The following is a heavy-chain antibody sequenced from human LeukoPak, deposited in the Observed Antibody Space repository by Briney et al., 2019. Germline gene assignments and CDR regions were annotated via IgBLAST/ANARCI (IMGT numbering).Heavy chain of an antibody. Sequence: ASVKVSCKASGYTFTSYYMHWVRQAPGQGLEWMGIINPSGGSTSYAQKFQGRVTMTRDTSTSTVYMELSSLRSEDTAVYYCARARGSTFSSASYYYYYMDVWGKGTTVTVSS. CDR3: ARARGSTFSSASYYYYYMDV. CDR1: GYTFTSYY. J-gene: IGHJ6*03. D-gene: IGHD2-2*01. V-gene: IGHV1-46*01. CDR2: INPSGGST.